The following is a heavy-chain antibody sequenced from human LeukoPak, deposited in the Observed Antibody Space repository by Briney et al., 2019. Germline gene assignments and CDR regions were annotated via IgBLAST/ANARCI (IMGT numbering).Heavy chain of an antibody. CDR3: ARSFDYYSSGYYPYYFDY. CDR2: INHGGST. Sequence: SETLSLTCAVYGGSFSGNYYWNWIRQPPGKGLEWIAEINHGGSTNHNPSIKNRVTISVDKSKNQFSLKLNSVTAADTAVYYCARSFDYYSSGYYPYYFDYWGQGTLVTVSS. J-gene: IGHJ4*02. V-gene: IGHV4-34*01. D-gene: IGHD3-22*01. CDR1: GGSFSGNYY.